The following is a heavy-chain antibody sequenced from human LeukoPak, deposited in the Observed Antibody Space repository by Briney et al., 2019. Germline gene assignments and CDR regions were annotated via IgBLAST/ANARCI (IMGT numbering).Heavy chain of an antibody. J-gene: IGHJ6*02. Sequence: ASVKVSCKASGYTFTGYYMHWVRQAPGQGLEXXXXXNPNSGGTNYAQKFQGRVTMTRDTSISTAYMELSRLRSDDTAVYYCARGRGIAVAATKGMDVWGQGTTVTVSS. V-gene: IGHV1-2*02. D-gene: IGHD6-19*01. CDR2: XNPNSGGT. CDR3: ARGRGIAVAATKGMDV. CDR1: GYTFTGYY.